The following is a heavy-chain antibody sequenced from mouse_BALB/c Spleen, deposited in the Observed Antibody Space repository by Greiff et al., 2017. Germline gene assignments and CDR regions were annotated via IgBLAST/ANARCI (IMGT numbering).Heavy chain of an antibody. CDR1: GFTFSSYA. V-gene: IGHV5-9-4*01. Sequence: EVKVVESGGGLVKPGGSLKLSCAASGFTFSSYAMSWVRQSPEKRLEWVAEISSGGSYTYYPDTVTGRFTISRDNAKNTLYLEMSSLRSEDTAMYYCARVYGSSYVYAMDYWGQGTSVTVSS. D-gene: IGHD1-1*01. CDR3: ARVYGSSYVYAMDY. CDR2: ISSGGSYT. J-gene: IGHJ4*01.